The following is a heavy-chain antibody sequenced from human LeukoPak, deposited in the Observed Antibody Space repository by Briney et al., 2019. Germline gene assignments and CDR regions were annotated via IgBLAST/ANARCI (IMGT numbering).Heavy chain of an antibody. Sequence: SETLSLTCAVSGGSISNNNWWSWVRQTSGKELERIGEIYHSGSTTNYNPSLKSRVTMSVDKSKNQFSLKLTSVTAADTAVYYCARVLGGYDGALAFWGQGTLVTVSS. CDR1: GGSISNNNW. CDR2: IYHSGSTT. CDR3: ARVLGGYDGALAF. V-gene: IGHV4-4*02. D-gene: IGHD5-12*01. J-gene: IGHJ4*02.